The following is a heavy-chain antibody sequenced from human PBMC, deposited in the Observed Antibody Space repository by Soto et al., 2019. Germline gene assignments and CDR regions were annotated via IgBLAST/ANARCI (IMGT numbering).Heavy chain of an antibody. Sequence: QVHLVQSGGELKKPGASVKVSCKASGYSFSDFGITWERQAPGQGLEWKGWSSGKNVNTNYAPKVQGRVTLSAETSASTAYMALRALSSDDTGISYCARSDYYEDAGTFENWGQGTPVTVSS. CDR3: ARSDYYEDAGTFEN. J-gene: IGHJ4*02. D-gene: IGHD4-17*01. CDR1: GYSFSDFG. V-gene: IGHV1-18*04. CDR2: SSGKNVNT.